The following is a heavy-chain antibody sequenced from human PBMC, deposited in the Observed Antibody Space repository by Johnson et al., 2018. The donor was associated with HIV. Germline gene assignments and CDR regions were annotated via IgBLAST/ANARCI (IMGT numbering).Heavy chain of an antibody. Sequence: VQLVESGGGLVQPGGSLRLSCAASGFTFSNYAMNWVRQAPGKGLEWVSAISGSGGSTYSVDSVKGRFTISRDNSKNTLYLQMNSLRAEDTAVYYCAKDIRLVSAYYDILSGTSFDAFDIWGQGTMVTVSS. V-gene: IGHV3-23*04. CDR1: GFTFSNYA. J-gene: IGHJ3*02. D-gene: IGHD3-9*01. CDR2: ISGSGGST. CDR3: AKDIRLVSAYYDILSGTSFDAFDI.